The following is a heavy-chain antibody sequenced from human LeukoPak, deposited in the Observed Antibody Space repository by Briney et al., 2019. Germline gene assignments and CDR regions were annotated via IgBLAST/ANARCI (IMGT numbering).Heavy chain of an antibody. D-gene: IGHD2-2*03. J-gene: IGHJ5*02. CDR3: ARDGYCTSASCYGYNWLDP. V-gene: IGHV3-30-3*01. Sequence: AGSLRLSCAASEFTFTNYAMHWVRQAPGKGLEWVAGISYDGSQKYHADSVKGRFSISRDKSRNTLYLQMNSLRAEDTAVYYCARDGYCTSASCYGYNWLDPWGQGTLVTVSS. CDR2: ISYDGSQK. CDR1: EFTFTNYA.